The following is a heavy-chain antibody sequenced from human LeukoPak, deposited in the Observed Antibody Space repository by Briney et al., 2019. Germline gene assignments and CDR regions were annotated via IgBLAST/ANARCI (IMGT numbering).Heavy chain of an antibody. Sequence: GGSLRLSCAASGFTFSSYAMSWVRQAPGKGLEWVSAISGSGGSTYYADSVKGRFTISRDNSKNTLYLQMNSLRAEDTAVYYCAKDHATTLYSSGWNPPTLPENFDYWGQGTLVTVSS. CDR2: ISGSGGST. CDR3: AKDHATTLYSSGWNPPTLPENFDY. J-gene: IGHJ4*02. CDR1: GFTFSSYA. D-gene: IGHD6-19*01. V-gene: IGHV3-23*01.